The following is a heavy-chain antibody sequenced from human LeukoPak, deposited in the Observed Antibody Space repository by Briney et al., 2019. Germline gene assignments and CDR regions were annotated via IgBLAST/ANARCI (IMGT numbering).Heavy chain of an antibody. D-gene: IGHD5-12*01. CDR3: ARWIYYFDS. V-gene: IGHV3-23*01. J-gene: IGHJ4*02. CDR1: GFTFSSYA. Sequence: PGGSLRLSCAASGFTFSSYAITWVRQAPGKGLEWVSAISAGGDTTLYADSVKGRFTISRDNSRNTLYLQMNNLRAEDTAIYHCARWIYYFDSWGQGTLVTVSS. CDR2: ISAGGDTT.